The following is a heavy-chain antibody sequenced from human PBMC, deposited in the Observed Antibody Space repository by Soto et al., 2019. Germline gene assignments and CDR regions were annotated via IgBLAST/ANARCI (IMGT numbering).Heavy chain of an antibody. CDR2: INWNGAYS. V-gene: IGHV3-9*01. J-gene: IGHJ3*01. CDR3: ARVHSSGWYVEPYDA. Sequence: EVQLVESGGNLARPGESLRLSCAASGFKFDDYAFHWVRQATGKGPEWVSGINWNGAYSGYADSVKGRFTISRDNAGNFVYLQMDTLRPEDTALYYCARVHSSGWYVEPYDAWGQGTMVTVSS. CDR1: GFKFDDYA. D-gene: IGHD6-19*01.